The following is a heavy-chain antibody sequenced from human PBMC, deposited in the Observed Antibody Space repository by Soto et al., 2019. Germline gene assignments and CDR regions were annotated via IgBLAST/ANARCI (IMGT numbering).Heavy chain of an antibody. CDR3: ARNPRSDIFGVRTIVENWLVP. V-gene: IGHV3-23*01. CDR2: ITNTGGAT. D-gene: IGHD3-3*02. J-gene: IGHJ5*02. Sequence: PGGSLRLSCAASGFNFGNFGMSWVRQAPGKGLQWVSSITNTGGATYHTDSVKGRFIVSRDNSKNVMFLLMRGLGVDDTALYFCARNPRSDIFGVRTIVENWLVPWGRGSLVTVSS. CDR1: GFNFGNFG.